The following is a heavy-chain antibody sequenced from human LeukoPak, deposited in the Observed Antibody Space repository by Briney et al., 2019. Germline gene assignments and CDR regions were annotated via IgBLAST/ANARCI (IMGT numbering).Heavy chain of an antibody. V-gene: IGHV4-34*01. CDR2: INHSGST. CDR1: GGSFSGYY. J-gene: IGHJ4*02. Sequence: TSETLSLTCAVYGGSFSGYYWSWIRQPPGKGLEWIGEINHSGSTNYNPSLKSRVTISVDTSKNQFSLKLSSVAAADTAVYYCARRAGNYDILTGYYTRSYYYFDYWGQGTLVTVSS. D-gene: IGHD3-9*01. CDR3: ARRAGNYDILTGYYTRSYYYFDY.